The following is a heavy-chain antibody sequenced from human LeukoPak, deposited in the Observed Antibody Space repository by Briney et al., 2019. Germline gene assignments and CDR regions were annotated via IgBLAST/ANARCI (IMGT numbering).Heavy chain of an antibody. J-gene: IGHJ6*03. D-gene: IGHD4-17*01. V-gene: IGHV3-48*01. CDR1: GFTFSSYS. CDR2: ISSSSSTI. Sequence: PGGSLRLSCAASGFTFSSYSMNWVRQAPGKGLEWVSCISSSSSTIYYADSVKGRFTISRDNAKNSLYLQMNSLRAEDTAVYYCARVRRLYYYYYMDVWGKGTTVTVSS. CDR3: ARVRRLYYYYYMDV.